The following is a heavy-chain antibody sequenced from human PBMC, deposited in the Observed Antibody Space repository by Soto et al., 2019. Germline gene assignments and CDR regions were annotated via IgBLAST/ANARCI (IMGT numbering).Heavy chain of an antibody. J-gene: IGHJ3*02. CDR3: ARDSLQTRDIVATIGHAFDI. Sequence: QVQLVESGGGVVQPGRSLRLSCAASGFTFSSYGMHWVRQAPGKGLEWVAVIWYDGSNKYYADSVKGRFTISRDNSKNTLYLQMNSLRAEDTAVYYCARDSLQTRDIVATIGHAFDIWGQGTMVTVSS. D-gene: IGHD5-12*01. CDR2: IWYDGSNK. V-gene: IGHV3-33*01. CDR1: GFTFSSYG.